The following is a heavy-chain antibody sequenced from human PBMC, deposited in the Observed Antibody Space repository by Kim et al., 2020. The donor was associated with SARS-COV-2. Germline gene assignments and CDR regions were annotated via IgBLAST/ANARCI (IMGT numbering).Heavy chain of an antibody. J-gene: IGHJ5*01. V-gene: IGHV4-34*01. CDR1: GGSFTDNY. D-gene: IGHD3-10*01. CDR2: INHSGES. Sequence: SETLSLTCAVFGGSFTDNYWNWVRQAPGRGLEWVGEINHSGESSFNSVLKSRLTISVDTSKNQFSLRLSSVTAADTAAYYCARGARHLGESSGWF. CDR3: ARGARHLGESSGWF.